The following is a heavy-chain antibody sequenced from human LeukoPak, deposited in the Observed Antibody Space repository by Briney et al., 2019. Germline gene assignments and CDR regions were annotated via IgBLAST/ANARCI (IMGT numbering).Heavy chain of an antibody. J-gene: IGHJ6*03. V-gene: IGHV1-2*02. Sequence: ASVKVSCKASGYTFTGYYMHWVRQAPGQGLEWMGWINPNSGGTNYAQKFQGRVTMTRDTSISTAYMELSRLRSDDTAVYYCARDLDSGWYDYYMDVWGKGTTVTVSS. CDR3: ARDLDSGWYDYYMDV. CDR2: INPNSGGT. CDR1: GYTFTGYY. D-gene: IGHD6-19*01.